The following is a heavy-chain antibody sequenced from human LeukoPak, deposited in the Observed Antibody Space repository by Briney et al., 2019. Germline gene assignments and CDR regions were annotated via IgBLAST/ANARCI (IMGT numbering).Heavy chain of an antibody. V-gene: IGHV3-23*01. CDR1: GFTFSTSD. CDR2: SRVDNGGA. CDR3: AKGSCGADVCFYFYYMHV. Sequence: GGSLRLSCAASGFTFSTSDMTWVRQAPGKGLEWVASSRVDNGGAYYGDSVKGRFTISRDNSQNALDLQMNGLRAEDTAIYYCAKGSCGADVCFYFYYMHVWGKGTTVTVSS. D-gene: IGHD2-21*02. J-gene: IGHJ6*03.